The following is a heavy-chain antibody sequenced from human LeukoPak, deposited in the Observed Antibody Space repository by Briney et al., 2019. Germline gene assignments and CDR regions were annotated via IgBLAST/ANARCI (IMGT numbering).Heavy chain of an antibody. D-gene: IGHD2-2*01. CDR1: GYTFTGYY. J-gene: IGHJ4*02. Sequence: ASVKVSCKASGYTFTGYYMHWMRQAHGHGLDWMGIISPSGGRTNYAHKFQGRVTVTRDTSTSTVYMELSSLRSEDTAVYYCARGGGCSSTSCYDTRPLDYWGQGTLVTVSS. V-gene: IGHV1-46*01. CDR2: ISPSGGRT. CDR3: ARGGGCSSTSCYDTRPLDY.